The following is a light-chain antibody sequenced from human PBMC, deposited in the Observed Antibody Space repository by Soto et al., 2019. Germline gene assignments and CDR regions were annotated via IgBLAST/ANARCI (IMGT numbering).Light chain of an antibody. CDR2: AAS. V-gene: IGKV3-20*01. J-gene: IGKJ3*01. CDR3: HQYGRSPIFT. Sequence: EIVVTQSPGTLSLSPGERATLACRASQSVASNYLAWSQQRPGQAPRLLMYAASSRAAGVPDRFSGSGSGTDFTLTISRLEPEDFAVFFCHQYGRSPIFTFGPGTTVDIK. CDR1: QSVASNY.